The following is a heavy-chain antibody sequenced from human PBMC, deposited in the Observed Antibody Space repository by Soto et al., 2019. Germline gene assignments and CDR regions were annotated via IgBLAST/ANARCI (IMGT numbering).Heavy chain of an antibody. Sequence: VQLVESGGGLIQPGGSLRLSCAASGFTVSSHYMSWVRQAPGKGLEWVSVIYSGGSTYYADSVKDRFTISRDNSKNTLDLQMNGLRAEDTAVYYCARGGSRRLQLLFVFDSWGQGTLVTVSS. V-gene: IGHV3-53*01. CDR2: IYSGGST. CDR3: ARGGSRRLQLLFVFDS. J-gene: IGHJ4*02. CDR1: GFTVSSHY. D-gene: IGHD1-1*01.